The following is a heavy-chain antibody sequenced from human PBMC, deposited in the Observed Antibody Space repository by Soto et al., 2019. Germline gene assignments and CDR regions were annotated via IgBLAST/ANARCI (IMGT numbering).Heavy chain of an antibody. CDR2: INDSGST. D-gene: IGHD2-2*01. V-gene: IGHV4-34*01. J-gene: IGHJ5*02. CDR1: GGSFSGHY. Sequence: SETLSLTCAVYGGSFSGHYWSWIRQPPGKGLEWIGEINDSGSTNYNPSLKSRVTISVDTSKNQFSLNLSSVTAADTALYYCARGLSFVVVPTAIRWFAPWGQGTLVTVSS. CDR3: ARGLSFVVVPTAIRWFAP.